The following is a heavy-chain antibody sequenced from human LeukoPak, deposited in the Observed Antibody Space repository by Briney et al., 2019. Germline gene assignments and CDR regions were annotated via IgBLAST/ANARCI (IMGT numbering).Heavy chain of an antibody. V-gene: IGHV5-51*01. J-gene: IGHJ4*02. Sequence: AESLKISCWGSGYSFANYWIAWVRQMPGKGLEWVGITHPGDSNTRYSPSFQGQVTISADKSVSTAYLQWSSLKASDTAMYYCARLISSTLYYWGQGTLVTVSS. CDR2: THPGDSNT. CDR1: GYSFANYW. D-gene: IGHD6-13*01. CDR3: ARLISSTLYY.